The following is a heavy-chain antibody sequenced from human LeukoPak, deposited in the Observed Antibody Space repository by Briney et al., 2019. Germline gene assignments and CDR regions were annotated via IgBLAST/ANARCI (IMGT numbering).Heavy chain of an antibody. D-gene: IGHD2-2*01. CDR1: GFIFSSYT. Sequence: PGGSLRLSCAASGFIFSSYTMNWVRQAPGKGLEWVSSISSSSSYIYYADSVKGRFTISRDNAKNSVYLEMNSLRAEDTAVYYCARGSTLGSCTSSSCHNWFDPWGQGTLVTVSS. CDR3: ARGSTLGSCTSSSCHNWFDP. CDR2: ISSSSSYI. V-gene: IGHV3-21*01. J-gene: IGHJ5*02.